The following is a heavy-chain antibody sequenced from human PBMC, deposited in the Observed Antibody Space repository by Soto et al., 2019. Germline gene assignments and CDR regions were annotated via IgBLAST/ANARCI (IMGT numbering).Heavy chain of an antibody. CDR2: ISGTAGTI. D-gene: IGHD3-10*01. Sequence: PGGSLRLSCEASGITFSDHYMTWIRQAQGTGIEWISYISGTAGTIYYAASVKGRFTISRDNAKNSLFLQLTSLTAEDTAVYYCARAPYYGSGTYYYYSLDVWCQGTTVTVSS. J-gene: IGHJ6*02. CDR3: ARAPYYGSGTYYYYSLDV. CDR1: GITFSDHY. V-gene: IGHV3-11*01.